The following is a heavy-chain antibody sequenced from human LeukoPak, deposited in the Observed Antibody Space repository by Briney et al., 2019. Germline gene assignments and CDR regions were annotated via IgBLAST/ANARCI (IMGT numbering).Heavy chain of an antibody. CDR3: ARVKAVAGTYFDY. CDR2: ISSSSSYM. CDR1: GFTFSSYS. V-gene: IGHV3-21*01. J-gene: IGHJ4*02. Sequence: GGSLRLSCAASGFTFSSYSMNWVRQAPGKGLEWVSSISSSSSYMYYADSVKGRFTISRDNAKNSLYLQMNSLRAEDTAVYYCARVKAVAGTYFDYWGQGTLVTVSS. D-gene: IGHD6-19*01.